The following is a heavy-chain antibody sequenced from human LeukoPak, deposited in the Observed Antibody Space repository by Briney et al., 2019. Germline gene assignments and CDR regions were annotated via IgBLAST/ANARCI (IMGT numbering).Heavy chain of an antibody. CDR2: LYHNGDT. D-gene: IGHD3-3*01. CDR3: ARGITIFERAEYFQH. CDR1: GGSFIGGSMNDYS. V-gene: IGHV4-61*03. Sequence: SETLSLTCTVSGGSFIGGSMNDYSWSWIRQPPGKGLQCVASLYHNGDTVYNPSLKSRVTISIDTSKNHFSLKLSSVTAADTAVYYCARGITIFERAEYFQHWGQGTLVTVSS. J-gene: IGHJ1*01.